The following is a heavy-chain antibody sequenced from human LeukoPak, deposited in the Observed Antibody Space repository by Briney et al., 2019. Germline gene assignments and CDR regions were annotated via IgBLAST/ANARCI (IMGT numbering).Heavy chain of an antibody. V-gene: IGHV4-34*01. Sequence: SETLSLTCAVSGGSISSGGYSWSWIRQPPGKGLEWIGEINHSGSTNYNPSLKSRVTISVDTSKNQFFLKLNSVTAADTAVYYCARAYSSSGYNWFDPWGQGTLVTVSS. CDR3: ARAYSSSGYNWFDP. CDR2: INHSGST. J-gene: IGHJ5*02. D-gene: IGHD6-6*01. CDR1: GGSISSGGYS.